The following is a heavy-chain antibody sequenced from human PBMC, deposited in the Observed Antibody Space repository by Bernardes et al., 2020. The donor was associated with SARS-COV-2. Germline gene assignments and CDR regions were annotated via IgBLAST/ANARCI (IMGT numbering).Heavy chain of an antibody. Sequence: VSLRLSCAGSGFTVSTNYMSWVRQAPGKGLEWVSVIYRGGSTYYADSVKGRFTISRDNSKNTLYLQMNSLRPEDTAVYYCARRSASNWSHDCWGQGTLVTVSS. CDR1: GFTVSTNY. CDR2: IYRGGST. V-gene: IGHV3-66*02. D-gene: IGHD6-13*01. J-gene: IGHJ4*02. CDR3: ARRSASNWSHDC.